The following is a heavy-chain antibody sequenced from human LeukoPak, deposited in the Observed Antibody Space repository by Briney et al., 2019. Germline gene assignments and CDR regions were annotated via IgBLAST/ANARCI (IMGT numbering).Heavy chain of an antibody. CDR2: ISSDSSTI. V-gene: IGHV3-48*02. J-gene: IGHJ4*02. CDR1: GFTFSSYG. Sequence: GGSLRLSCAASGFTFSSYGMNWVRQAPGKGLEWVSYISSDSSTIYYADSVKGRFTISRDNAKNSLYLQMNSLRDEDTAVYYCARGTTGGYSPSHWGQGTLVTVSS. CDR3: ARGTTGGYSPSH. D-gene: IGHD5-12*01.